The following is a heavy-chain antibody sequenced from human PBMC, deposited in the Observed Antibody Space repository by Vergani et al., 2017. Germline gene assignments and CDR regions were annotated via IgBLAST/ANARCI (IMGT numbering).Heavy chain of an antibody. D-gene: IGHD6-19*01. CDR1: GGSISSGGYY. CDR3: ARGEWQWLVRRYYYGMDV. V-gene: IGHV4-34*01. Sequence: QVQLQQWGAGLVKPSQTLSLTCTVSGGSISSGGYYWSWIRQPPGKGLEWIGEINHSGSTNYNPSLKSRVTISVDTSKNQFSLKLSSVTAADTAVYYCARGEWQWLVRRYYYGMDVWGQGTTVTVSS. J-gene: IGHJ6*02. CDR2: INHSGST.